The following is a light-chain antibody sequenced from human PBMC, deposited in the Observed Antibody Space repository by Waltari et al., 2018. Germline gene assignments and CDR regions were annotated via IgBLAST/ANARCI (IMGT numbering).Light chain of an antibody. Sequence: HQLPGTSPKLLRMSNNQRPSGVPDRFSRSKSGTSASLAISGLQSEDGADYYCGAWDDILNSPVFGGGTKLTVL. CDR3: GAWDDILNSPV. J-gene: IGLJ3*02. CDR2: SNN. V-gene: IGLV1-44*01.